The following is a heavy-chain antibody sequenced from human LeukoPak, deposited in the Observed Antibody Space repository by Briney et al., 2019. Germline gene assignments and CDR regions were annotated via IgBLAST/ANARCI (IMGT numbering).Heavy chain of an antibody. J-gene: IGHJ4*02. Sequence: GGSLRLSCAASGFTFSSYGMHWVRQAPGKGLEWVAVVSYDGSNKYYADSVKGRFTISRDNSKNTLYLQMNSLRAEDTAVYYCARSIVVVPAYYFDYWGQGTLVTVSS. CDR3: ARSIVVVPAYYFDY. CDR2: VSYDGSNK. V-gene: IGHV3-30*03. CDR1: GFTFSSYG. D-gene: IGHD2-2*01.